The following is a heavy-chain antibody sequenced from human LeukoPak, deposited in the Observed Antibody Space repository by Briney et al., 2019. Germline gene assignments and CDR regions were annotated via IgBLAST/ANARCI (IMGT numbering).Heavy chain of an antibody. CDR2: VYYSGGT. CDR1: GGSISSYY. CDR3: ARGKNQYYYDSSGRSYDAFDI. Sequence: SETLSLTCTVSGGSISSYYWSWIRQPPGKGLEWIGYVYYSGGTNYNPSLKSRLTISVDTSKNQFSLKLSSVTAADTAVYYCARGKNQYYYDSSGRSYDAFDIWGQGTMVTVSS. J-gene: IGHJ3*02. V-gene: IGHV4-59*01. D-gene: IGHD3-22*01.